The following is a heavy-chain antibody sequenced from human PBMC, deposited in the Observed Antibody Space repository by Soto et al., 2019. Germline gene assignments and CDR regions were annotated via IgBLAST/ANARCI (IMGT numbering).Heavy chain of an antibody. Sequence: ASVNVSCKASGGTFSSYAISWVRQAPGQGLEWMGGIIPIFGTANYAQKFQGRVTITADESTSTAYMELSSLRSEDTAVYYCARDSREYCSSTSCYPFDYWGQGTLVTVSS. V-gene: IGHV1-69*13. J-gene: IGHJ4*02. CDR3: ARDSREYCSSTSCYPFDY. CDR1: GGTFSSYA. CDR2: IIPIFGTA. D-gene: IGHD2-2*01.